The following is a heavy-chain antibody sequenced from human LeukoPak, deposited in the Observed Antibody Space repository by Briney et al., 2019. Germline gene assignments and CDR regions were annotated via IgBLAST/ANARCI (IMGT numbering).Heavy chain of an antibody. CDR3: AKVGGYCSSTSCLGEYFQH. Sequence: GGSLRLSCAASGFTFSSYAMHWVRQAPGKGLEWVSRISISGGSTYYADSVKGRFTISRDNSKNTLYLQMNSLRAEDKAVYYCAKVGGYCSSTSCLGEYFQHWGQGTLVTVSS. CDR1: GFTFSSYA. J-gene: IGHJ1*01. V-gene: IGHV3-23*01. CDR2: ISISGGST. D-gene: IGHD2-2*01.